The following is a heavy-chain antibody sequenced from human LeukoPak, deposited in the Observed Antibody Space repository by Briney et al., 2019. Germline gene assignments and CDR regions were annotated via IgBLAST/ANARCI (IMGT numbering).Heavy chain of an antibody. Sequence: GGSLRLSCAVSGFTFRTYWMHWVRQVPGEGLVWVSRINEDGSITNYADSVKGRFSISRDNAKNTLYLQMNSLRAEDTAVYYCAKARAAMVTDYWGQGTLVTVSS. D-gene: IGHD5-18*01. CDR3: AKARAAMVTDY. CDR2: INEDGSIT. J-gene: IGHJ4*02. V-gene: IGHV3-74*01. CDR1: GFTFRTYW.